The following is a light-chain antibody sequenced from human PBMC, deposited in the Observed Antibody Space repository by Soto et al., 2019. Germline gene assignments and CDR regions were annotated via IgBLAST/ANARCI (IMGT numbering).Light chain of an antibody. CDR1: QSVLYSSNNKNY. CDR2: WVS. V-gene: IGKV4-1*01. Sequence: DIVMTQSPDSLAVSLGERATINCKSSQSVLYSSNNKNYLAWYQQKPGQPPKLLIYWVSTRESGVPDRVSGSGSGTDFSLTISSLQAEDVAVYYCQQYYDAPYTFGQGTKVEIK. J-gene: IGKJ1*01. CDR3: QQYYDAPYT.